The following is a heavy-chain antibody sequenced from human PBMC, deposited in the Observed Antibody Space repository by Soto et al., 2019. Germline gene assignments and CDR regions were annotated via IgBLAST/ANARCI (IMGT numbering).Heavy chain of an antibody. CDR1: GFTFSDHF. Sequence: GGSLRLSCAASGFTFSDHFMDWVRQAPGKGLEWVGRIKSKTESWRTDYAAPVKGRFTTSRDDSKNALYLQMNSLKTEDTAVYYCTTKRSGYRYFDYWGQGTLVTVSS. CDR3: TTKRSGYRYFDY. J-gene: IGHJ4*02. D-gene: IGHD3-3*01. V-gene: IGHV3-15*07. CDR2: IKSKTESWRT.